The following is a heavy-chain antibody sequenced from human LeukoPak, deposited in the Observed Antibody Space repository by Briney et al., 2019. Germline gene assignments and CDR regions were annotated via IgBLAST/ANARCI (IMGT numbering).Heavy chain of an antibody. CDR1: GYTLTELS. J-gene: IGHJ4*02. Sequence: GASVTVSCTVSGYTLTELSMHWVRQAPGKGLEWMGGFDPEDGETIYAQKFQGRVTMTEDTSTDTAYMELSGLRSEDTAVYYCATAPYYDSSGYYFSGSRFDYWGQGTLVTVSS. CDR3: ATAPYYDSSGYYFSGSRFDY. CDR2: FDPEDGET. D-gene: IGHD3-22*01. V-gene: IGHV1-24*01.